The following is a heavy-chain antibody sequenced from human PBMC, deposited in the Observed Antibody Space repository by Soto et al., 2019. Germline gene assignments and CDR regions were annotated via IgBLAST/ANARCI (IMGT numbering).Heavy chain of an antibody. V-gene: IGHV1-69*13. CDR2: IIPIFGTA. CDR3: ASRQRTITDPGNTWYFDL. Sequence: SSVKVSCKASGGTFSSYAISWVRQAPGQGLEWMGGIIPIFGTANYAQKFQGRVTITADESTSTAYMELSSLRSEDTAVYYCASRQRTITDPGNTWYFDLWGRGTLVTVSS. CDR1: GGTFSSYA. J-gene: IGHJ2*01.